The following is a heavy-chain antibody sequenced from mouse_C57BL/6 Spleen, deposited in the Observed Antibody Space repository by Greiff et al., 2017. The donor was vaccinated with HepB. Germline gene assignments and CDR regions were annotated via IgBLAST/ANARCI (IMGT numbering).Heavy chain of an antibody. CDR2: IYPGNSDT. D-gene: IGHD1-1*01. V-gene: IGHV1-5*01. Sequence: EVQLQQSGTVLARPGASVKMSCKTSGYTFTSYWMHWVKQRPGQGLEWIVAIYPGNSDTSYNQKFKGKAKLTAVTSASTAYMELSSLTNEDSAVYYCTRFNYYGSESFDVWGTGTTVTVSS. J-gene: IGHJ1*03. CDR3: TRFNYYGSESFDV. CDR1: GYTFTSYW.